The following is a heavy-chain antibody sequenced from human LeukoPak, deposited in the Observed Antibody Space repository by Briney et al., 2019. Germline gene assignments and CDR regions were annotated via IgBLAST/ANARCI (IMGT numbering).Heavy chain of an antibody. D-gene: IGHD1-1*01. CDR3: ATLVNYWSFDY. CDR2: ISSSGSTI. V-gene: IGHV3-48*03. Sequence: PGRSLRLSCAASGFTFSSYEMNWVRQAPGKGLEWVSYISSSGSTIYYADSVKGRLTISRDNAKNSLYLQINSLRAEDTAVYYCATLVNYWSFDYWGQGTLVTVSS. J-gene: IGHJ4*02. CDR1: GFTFSSYE.